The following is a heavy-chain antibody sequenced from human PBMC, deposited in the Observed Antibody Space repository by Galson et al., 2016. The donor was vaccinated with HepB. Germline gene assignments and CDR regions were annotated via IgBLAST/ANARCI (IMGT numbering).Heavy chain of an antibody. Sequence: SLRLSCAASGFIVNSDFMIWVRQAPGKGLEWLSIIYSDDRTFYKDSVKGRFTIFIDNSKNTLYLQMNSLRVEDTAVYHCATRGPWGQGTLVTVSS. CDR1: GFIVNSDF. CDR2: IYSDDRT. CDR3: ATRGP. V-gene: IGHV3-66*01. D-gene: IGHD3-16*01. J-gene: IGHJ5*02.